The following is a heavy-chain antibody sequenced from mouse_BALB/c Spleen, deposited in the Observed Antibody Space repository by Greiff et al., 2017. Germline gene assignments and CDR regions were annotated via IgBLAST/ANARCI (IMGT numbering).Heavy chain of an antibody. CDR3: ARGDLSYAMDY. CDR1: GYTFTSYW. CDR2: IDPSDSYT. J-gene: IGHJ4*01. D-gene: IGHD1-1*01. V-gene: IGHV1-69*02. Sequence: VKLQQPGAELVKPGASVKLSCKASGYTFTSYWMHWVKQRPGQGLEWIGEIDPSDSYTNYNQKFKGKATLTVDKSSSTAYMQLSSLTSEDSAVYYCARGDLSYAMDYWGQGTSVTVSS.